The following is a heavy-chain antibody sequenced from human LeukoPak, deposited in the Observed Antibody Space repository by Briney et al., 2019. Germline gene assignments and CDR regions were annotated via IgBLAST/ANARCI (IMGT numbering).Heavy chain of an antibody. CDR1: GYTFTTYN. CDR3: AKGNGYY. D-gene: IGHD6-19*01. Sequence: ASVKVSCKASGYTFTTYNIHWVRQAPGQGLEWMGRIYAGSSSTICAQKFQGRVTITRDTSTSTVYMELSSLRSEDTAVYYCAKGNGYYWGQGTLVTVSS. V-gene: IGHV1-46*01. CDR2: IYAGSSST. J-gene: IGHJ4*02.